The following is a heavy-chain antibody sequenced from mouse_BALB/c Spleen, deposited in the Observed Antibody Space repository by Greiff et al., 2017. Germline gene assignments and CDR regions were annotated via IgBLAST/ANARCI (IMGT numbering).Heavy chain of an antibody. CDR1: GFNIKDTY. CDR2: IDPANGNT. Sequence: VHVKQSGAELVKPGASVKLSCTASGFNIKDTYMHWVKQRPEQGLEWIGRIDPANGNTKYDPKFQGKATITADTSSNTAYLQLSSLTSEDTAVYYCARGLGQGDYFDYWGQGTTLTVSS. D-gene: IGHD4-1*01. J-gene: IGHJ2*01. CDR3: ARGLGQGDYFDY. V-gene: IGHV14-3*02.